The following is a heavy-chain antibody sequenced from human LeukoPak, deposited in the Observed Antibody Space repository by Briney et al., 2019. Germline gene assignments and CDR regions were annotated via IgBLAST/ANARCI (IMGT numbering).Heavy chain of an antibody. V-gene: IGHV4-31*03. D-gene: IGHD3-22*01. CDR2: IYYSGST. Sequence: SETLSLTSTVSGGSTSSGGYYWSWIRQHPGKGLEWIGYIYYSGSTYYNPSLKSRVTISVDTSKNQFSLKLSSVTAADTAVYYCARVFVGSSGYYSPLGFDYWGQGTLVTVSS. CDR3: ARVFVGSSGYYSPLGFDY. CDR1: GGSTSSGGYY. J-gene: IGHJ4*02.